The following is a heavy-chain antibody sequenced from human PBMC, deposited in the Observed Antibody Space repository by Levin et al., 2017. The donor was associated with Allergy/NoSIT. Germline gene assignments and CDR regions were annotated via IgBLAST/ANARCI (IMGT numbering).Heavy chain of an antibody. CDR1: GYTFTSYG. J-gene: IGHJ5*02. Sequence: ASVKVSCKASGYTFTSYGISWVRQAPGQGLEWMGWISAYNGNTNYAQKLQGRVTMTTDTSTSTAYMELRSLRSDDTAVYYCARDGTGKLLWFRESTNWFDPWGQGTLVTVSS. V-gene: IGHV1-18*01. CDR3: ARDGTGKLLWFRESTNWFDP. CDR2: ISAYNGNT. D-gene: IGHD3-10*01.